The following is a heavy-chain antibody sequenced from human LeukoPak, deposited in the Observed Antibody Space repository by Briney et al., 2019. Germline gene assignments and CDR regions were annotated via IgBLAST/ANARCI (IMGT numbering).Heavy chain of an antibody. CDR3: ASKVALGY. D-gene: IGHD7-27*01. CDR1: GXTLDDYA. CDR2: ISGDGGST. V-gene: IGHV3-43*02. J-gene: IGHJ4*02. Sequence: GGSLRLSCAASGXTLDDYAMHWVRQPPGKGLEWVSLISGDGGSTYYADSVKGRFTISRDNSKNSLYLQMNSLRTEDTALYYCASKVALGYWGQGTLVTVSS.